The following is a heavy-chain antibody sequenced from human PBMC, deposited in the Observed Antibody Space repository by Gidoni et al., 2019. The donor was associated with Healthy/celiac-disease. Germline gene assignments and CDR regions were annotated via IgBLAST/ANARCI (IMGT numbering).Heavy chain of an antibody. CDR2: ISSSSSYI. V-gene: IGHV3-21*01. J-gene: IGHJ4*02. Sequence: EVQLVESGGGLVKPGGALRLSCAASGFTFSSYSMNWVRQAPGKGLEWVSAISSSSSYIYYADSVKGRFTISRDNAKNSLYLQMSSLRAEDTAVYYCASCPTGGPGDYFDYWGQGTLVTVSS. CDR1: GFTFSSYS. CDR3: ASCPTGGPGDYFDY. D-gene: IGHD3-16*01.